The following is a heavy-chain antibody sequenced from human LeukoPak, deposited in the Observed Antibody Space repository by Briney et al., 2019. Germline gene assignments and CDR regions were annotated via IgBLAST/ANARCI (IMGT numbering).Heavy chain of an antibody. V-gene: IGHV3-33*01. CDR3: ARDTGGQLGGSWFDP. CDR1: GFTFSSYG. D-gene: IGHD6-6*01. Sequence: GGSLRLSCAASGFTFSSYGMHWVRQAPGKGLEWVAVIWYDGGNKYYADSVKGRFTISRDNSKNTLYLQMNSLRADDTAVYYCARDTGGQLGGSWFDPWGQGTLVTVSS. J-gene: IGHJ5*02. CDR2: IWYDGGNK.